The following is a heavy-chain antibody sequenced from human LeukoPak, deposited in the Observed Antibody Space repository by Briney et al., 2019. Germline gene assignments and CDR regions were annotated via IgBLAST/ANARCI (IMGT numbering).Heavy chain of an antibody. CDR1: GGSFSGYY. V-gene: IGHV4-34*01. J-gene: IGHJ5*02. Sequence: SATLSLTCAVYGGSFSGYYWSWIRQPPGKGLEWIGEINHRGSTNYHPSLKSRVTISVDTSKNQFSLKLSSVTAADTAVYYCARGSCSSTSCLFVNWFDPWGQGTLVTVSA. D-gene: IGHD2-2*01. CDR2: INHRGST. CDR3: ARGSCSSTSCLFVNWFDP.